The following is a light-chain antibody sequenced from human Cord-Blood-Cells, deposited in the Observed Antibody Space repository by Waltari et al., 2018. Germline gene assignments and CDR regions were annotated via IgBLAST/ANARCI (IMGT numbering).Light chain of an antibody. Sequence: SYELTQPPSVSVSPGQTASITCSGDNLGDKYACWYQQKPGQSPLLVIYQDSKRPSGIPERFSGSNSGNTATLTISGTQAMDEADYYCQAWDSSNVVFGGGTKLTVL. CDR3: QAWDSSNVV. CDR1: NLGDKY. CDR2: QDS. V-gene: IGLV3-1*01. J-gene: IGLJ2*01.